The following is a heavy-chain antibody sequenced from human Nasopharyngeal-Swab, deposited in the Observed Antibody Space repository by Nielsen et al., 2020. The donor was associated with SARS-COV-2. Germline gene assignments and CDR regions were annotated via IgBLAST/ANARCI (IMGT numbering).Heavy chain of an antibody. J-gene: IGHJ6*02. D-gene: IGHD2-21*02. CDR3: TTDLAYCGGDCYSPYYYGMDV. CDR2: IKSKTDGGTT. Sequence: WIRQPPGKGLEWVGRIKSKTDGGTTDYAAPVKGRFTISRDDSKNMLYLQMNSLKTEDTAVYYCTTDLAYCGGDCYSPYYYGMDVWGQGTTVTVSS. V-gene: IGHV3-15*01.